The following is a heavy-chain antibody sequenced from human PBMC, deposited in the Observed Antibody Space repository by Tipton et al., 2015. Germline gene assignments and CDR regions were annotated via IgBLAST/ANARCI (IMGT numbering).Heavy chain of an antibody. CDR3: ARDREDYFGSSGYLDALDI. Sequence: QSGAEVKKPGASVKVSCKASGYTFTGYYMHWVRQAPGQGLEWMGWINPNNGGTNYAQRFLGRVTMTRDTSISTVYMELSSLRSDDTAVFYCARDREDYFGSSGYLDALDIWGQGTMVTVSS. J-gene: IGHJ3*02. CDR2: INPNNGGT. D-gene: IGHD3-22*01. CDR1: GYTFTGYY. V-gene: IGHV1-2*02.